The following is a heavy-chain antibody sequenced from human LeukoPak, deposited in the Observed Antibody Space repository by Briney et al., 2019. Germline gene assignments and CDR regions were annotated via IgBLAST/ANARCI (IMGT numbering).Heavy chain of an antibody. CDR2: IYTSGST. V-gene: IGHV4-61*02. J-gene: IGHJ3*02. CDR3: ARVAGRGLRPRNQHAFDI. CDR1: GGSISSGSYY. Sequence: SQTLSLTCTVSGGSISSGSYYWSWIRQPAGKGLEWIGRIYTSGSTNYNPSLKSRVTISVDTSKNQFSLKLSSVTAADTAVYYCARVAGRGLRPRNQHAFDIWGQGTMVTVSS. D-gene: IGHD5-12*01.